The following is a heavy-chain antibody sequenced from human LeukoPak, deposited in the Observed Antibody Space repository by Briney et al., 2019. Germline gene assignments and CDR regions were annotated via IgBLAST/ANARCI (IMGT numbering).Heavy chain of an antibody. J-gene: IGHJ4*02. CDR3: ARDNYDSSGYYFD. D-gene: IGHD3-22*01. Sequence: GGSLRLSCAASGFTFSSYEMNWVRQAPGKGLEWVSYISSSGSTTHYADSVKGRFTVSRDNAKNSLYLQMNSLRAEDTAVYYCARDNYDSSGYYFDWGQGTLITVSS. V-gene: IGHV3-48*03. CDR2: ISSSGSTT. CDR1: GFTFSSYE.